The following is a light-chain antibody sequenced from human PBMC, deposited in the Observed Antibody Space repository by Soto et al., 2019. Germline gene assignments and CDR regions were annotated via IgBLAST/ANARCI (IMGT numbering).Light chain of an antibody. J-gene: IGKJ1*01. V-gene: IGKV3-15*01. CDR1: QSISSN. CDR3: QQYSSWPPWT. Sequence: EIVMTQSPATLSVSPGERATLSCRASQSISSNLAWYQQKPGQAPRLLIYGASTRAIDIPAMFSGRGSGTEFTLTISSLQSEDLAVYYCQQYSSWPPWTFGQGTKVEI. CDR2: GAS.